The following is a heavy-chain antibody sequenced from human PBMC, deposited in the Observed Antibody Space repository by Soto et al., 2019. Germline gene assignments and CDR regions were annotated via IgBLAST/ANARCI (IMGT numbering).Heavy chain of an antibody. CDR3: AREDFHRTVTTHHFDY. V-gene: IGHV3-11*01. J-gene: IGHJ4*02. Sequence: GGSLRLSCAASGFTFSDYYMSWIRQAPGKGLEWVSYISSSGSTIYYADSVKGRFTISRDNAKNSLYLQMNSLRAEDTAVYYCAREDFHRTVTTHHFDYWGQGTLVTVSS. CDR1: GFTFSDYY. CDR2: ISSSGSTI. D-gene: IGHD4-4*01.